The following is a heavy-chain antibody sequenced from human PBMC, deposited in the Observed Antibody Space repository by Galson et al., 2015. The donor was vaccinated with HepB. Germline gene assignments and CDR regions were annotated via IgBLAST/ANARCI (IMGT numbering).Heavy chain of an antibody. Sequence: SLRLSCAASGFTFSSYGMHWVRQAPGKGLEWVAVIWYDGSNKYYADSVKGRFTISRDNSKNTLYLQMNSLRAEDTAVYYCARAGSEMLLWFGELLYFQHWGQGTLVTVSS. V-gene: IGHV3-33*08. CDR3: ARAGSEMLLWFGELLYFQH. D-gene: IGHD3-10*01. J-gene: IGHJ1*01. CDR1: GFTFSSYG. CDR2: IWYDGSNK.